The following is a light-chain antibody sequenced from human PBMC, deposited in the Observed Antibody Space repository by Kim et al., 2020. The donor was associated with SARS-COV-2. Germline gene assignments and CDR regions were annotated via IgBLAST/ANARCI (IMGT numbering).Light chain of an antibody. V-gene: IGLV1-44*01. Sequence: GQSVTISCSAGASNIGSNPVVWYQQVPGPATKLLIYNTLQRPSAVPDRFSGSKSGTSVSLAISGLQSEDEADYYCAAWDDSLHGLVFGGGTQLTVL. CDR1: ASNIGSNP. J-gene: IGLJ2*01. CDR3: AAWDDSLHGLV. CDR2: NTL.